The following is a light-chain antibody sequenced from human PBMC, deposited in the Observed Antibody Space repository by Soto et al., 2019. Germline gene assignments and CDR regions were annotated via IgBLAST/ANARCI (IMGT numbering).Light chain of an antibody. CDR1: QGISNY. CDR3: QKYDGAPWT. CDR2: AAS. J-gene: IGKJ1*01. V-gene: IGKV1-27*01. Sequence: DIQMTQSPSSLSASVGDRVTITCRASQGISNYLAWYQQKPGQVPKLLISAASTLRSGVPSRFSGSGSGTDFTLTISSLQPEDVSVYYCQKYDGAPWTFGQGTEVELK.